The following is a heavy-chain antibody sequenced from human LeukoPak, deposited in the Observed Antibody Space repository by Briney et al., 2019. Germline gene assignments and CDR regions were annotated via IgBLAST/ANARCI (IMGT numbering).Heavy chain of an antibody. CDR1: GYTFSRYG. J-gene: IGHJ4*02. V-gene: IGHV1-18*01. CDR2: ISVYNGNT. Sequence: ASVKVSCKASGYTFSRYGINWVRQAPRQGLEWMGWISVYNGNTDYSQRLQGRITMTADTSTSTAFMELTSLRSDDTAVYFCARESTSWSFEYWGQGTLVTVS. CDR3: ARESTSWSFEY. D-gene: IGHD6-13*01.